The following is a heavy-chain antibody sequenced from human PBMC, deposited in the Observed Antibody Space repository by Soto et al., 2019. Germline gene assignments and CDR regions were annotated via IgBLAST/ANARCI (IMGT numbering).Heavy chain of an antibody. CDR1: GGTFSSYA. V-gene: IGHV1-69*13. D-gene: IGHD2-2*01. J-gene: IGHJ5*02. Sequence: ASVKVSCKASGGTFSSYAISWVRQAPGQGLEWMGGIIPIFGTANYAQKFQGRVTITADESTSTAYMELSSLRSEDTAVYYCASSSGALGYCSSTSCLLLGWFDPWGQGTLVTVSS. CDR2: IIPIFGTA. CDR3: ASSSGALGYCSSTSCLLLGWFDP.